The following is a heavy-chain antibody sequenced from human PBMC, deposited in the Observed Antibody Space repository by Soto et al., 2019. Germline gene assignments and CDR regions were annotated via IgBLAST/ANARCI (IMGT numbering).Heavy chain of an antibody. V-gene: IGHV1-69*06. CDR3: ARDMGIAGRGAFDI. CDR1: GGTFSSYA. D-gene: IGHD6-13*01. J-gene: IGHJ3*02. CDR2: IIPIFGTA. Sequence: GASVKVSCKASGGTFSSYAISWVRQAPGQGLEWMGGIIPIFGTANYAQRFQGRVTITADKSTSTAYMELSSLRSEDTAVYYCARDMGIAGRGAFDIWGQGTMVTVSS.